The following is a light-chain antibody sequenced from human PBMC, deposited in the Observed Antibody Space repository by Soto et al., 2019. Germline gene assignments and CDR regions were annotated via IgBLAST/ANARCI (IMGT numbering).Light chain of an antibody. CDR2: GAS. Sequence: EIVFTQSPGTLSLTQGERATLAYRASQSISSSYLAWYQQKPGQAPRLLIYGASSRATGIPDRFSGSGSGTDFTLTITGLEPEDFGVYYCQQYGSSPITFGQGTLLEIK. CDR3: QQYGSSPIT. CDR1: QSISSSY. J-gene: IGKJ5*01. V-gene: IGKV3-20*01.